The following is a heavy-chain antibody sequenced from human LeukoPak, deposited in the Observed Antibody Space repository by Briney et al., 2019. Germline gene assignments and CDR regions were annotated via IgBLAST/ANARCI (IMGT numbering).Heavy chain of an antibody. Sequence: SETLSLTCTFSGGSISSGGYYWRWIRQHPRKGLEWIGYIYYSGSTYSNPSLKSRVTISVDTSKNQFSLNLSSVTAADTAVYYCARYCSSTNCYKGGFDPWGQGTLVTVSS. D-gene: IGHD2-2*02. J-gene: IGHJ5*02. CDR2: IYYSGST. CDR3: ARYCSSTNCYKGGFDP. CDR1: GGSISSGGYY. V-gene: IGHV4-31*03.